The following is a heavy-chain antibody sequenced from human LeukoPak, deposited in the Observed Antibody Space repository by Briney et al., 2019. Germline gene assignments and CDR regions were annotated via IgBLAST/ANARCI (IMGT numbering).Heavy chain of an antibody. CDR2: ISSSGSPI. J-gene: IGHJ4*02. CDR3: ATKVAGTSHFSY. Sequence: PGGSLRLSCTASGFTLSSFEMNWVRQAPRKGLEWVSYISSSGSPIYYAASVKGRFTISRDNPKNSLYLQMNSLRAEDTAVYYCATKVAGTSHFSYWGQGTLVTVSS. V-gene: IGHV3-48*03. CDR1: GFTLSSFE. D-gene: IGHD6-19*01.